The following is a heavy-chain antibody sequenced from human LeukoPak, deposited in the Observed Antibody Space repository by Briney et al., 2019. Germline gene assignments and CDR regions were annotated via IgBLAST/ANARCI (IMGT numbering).Heavy chain of an antibody. CDR3: AKYPSSIAAYMGYYYGMDV. CDR1: GFTFSSYA. V-gene: IGHV3-23*01. J-gene: IGHJ6*02. Sequence: GGSLRLSCAASGFTFSSYAMRWVRQAPGKGLEWVSAISGSGGSTYYADSVKGRFTISRDNSKNTLYLQMNSLRAEDTAVYYCAKYPSSIAAYMGYYYGMDVWGQGTTVTVSS. D-gene: IGHD6-6*01. CDR2: ISGSGGST.